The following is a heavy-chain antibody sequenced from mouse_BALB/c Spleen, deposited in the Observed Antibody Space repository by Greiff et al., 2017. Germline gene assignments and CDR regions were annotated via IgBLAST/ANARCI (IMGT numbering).Heavy chain of an antibody. CDR2: ILPGSGST. Sequence: VQLQQSGAELMKPGASVKISCKATGYTFSSYWIEWVKQRPGHGLEWIGEILPGSGSTNYNEKFKGKATFTADTSSNTAYMQLSSLTSEDSAVYYCARRPYYGNLYAMDYWGQGTSVTVSS. V-gene: IGHV1-9*01. CDR1: GYTFSSYW. J-gene: IGHJ4*01. D-gene: IGHD2-10*01. CDR3: ARRPYYGNLYAMDY.